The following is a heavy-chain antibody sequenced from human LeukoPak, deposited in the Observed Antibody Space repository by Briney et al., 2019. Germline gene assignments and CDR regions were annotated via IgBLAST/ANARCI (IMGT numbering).Heavy chain of an antibody. D-gene: IGHD5-18*01. Sequence: PSETLSLTCTVSGGSISSSSYYWGWIRQPPGKGLEWIGSIYYSGSTYYNPSLKSRVTISVDTSKNQFSLKLSSVTAADTAVYYCARLNGGYSYGYFDYWGQGTLVTVSS. V-gene: IGHV4-39*07. CDR1: GGSISSSSYY. CDR3: ARLNGGYSYGYFDY. J-gene: IGHJ4*02. CDR2: IYYSGST.